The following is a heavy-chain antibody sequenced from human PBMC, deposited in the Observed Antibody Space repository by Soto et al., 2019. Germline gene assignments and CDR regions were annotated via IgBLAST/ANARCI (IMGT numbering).Heavy chain of an antibody. J-gene: IGHJ5*02. Sequence: ETLSLTCDVHGDSLSGYAWSWIRQPPGKGLEWIGEITFRGVTNYHPSLKSRLSMSVDTSKNRISLNVSSVTAADTALYFCARKLEASIRHVEWFSYKWFDPWGPGTLVTVSS. D-gene: IGHD3-9*01. CDR1: GDSLSGYA. CDR2: ITFRGVT. V-gene: IGHV4-34*01. CDR3: ARKLEASIRHVEWFSYKWFDP.